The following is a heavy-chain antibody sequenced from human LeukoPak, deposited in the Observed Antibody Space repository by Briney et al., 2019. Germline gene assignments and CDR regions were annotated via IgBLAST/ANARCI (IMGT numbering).Heavy chain of an antibody. D-gene: IGHD6-13*01. CDR1: GYTFTGYY. V-gene: IGHV1-2*02. Sequence: ASVKVSCKSSGYTFTGYYMHWVRQAPGQGLEWMGWINPNSGGTNYEQKFQGRVTMTRDTSISTAYMELSRLRSDDTAVYYCARDSSTWGNYGMDVWGQGTTVTVSS. CDR3: ARDSSTWGNYGMDV. J-gene: IGHJ6*02. CDR2: INPNSGGT.